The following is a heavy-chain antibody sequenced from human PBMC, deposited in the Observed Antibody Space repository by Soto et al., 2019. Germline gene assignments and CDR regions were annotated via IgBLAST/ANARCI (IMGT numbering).Heavy chain of an antibody. CDR1: GGSFSGYY. D-gene: IGHD7-27*01. V-gene: IGHV4-34*01. Sequence: QVQLQQWGAGLLKPSETLSLTCAVYGGSFSGYYWSWIRQPPGKGLEWMGEINHSGSTNYNPSLKRRVTISVGTSKNQFSLKLSSVTAADTAVYYCARAWGHAADIWGQGTMVTVSS. J-gene: IGHJ3*02. CDR3: ARAWGHAADI. CDR2: INHSGST.